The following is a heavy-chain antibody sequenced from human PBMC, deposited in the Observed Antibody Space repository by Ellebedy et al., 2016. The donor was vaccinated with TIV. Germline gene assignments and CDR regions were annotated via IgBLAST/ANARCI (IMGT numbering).Heavy chain of an antibody. CDR3: ARDHTDFWSGYYPYYYYYGMDV. CDR2: ISSSGSTI. CDR1: GFTVSSNY. V-gene: IGHV3-11*01. J-gene: IGHJ6*02. D-gene: IGHD3-3*01. Sequence: GESLKISCAASGFTVSSNYMSWVRQAPGKGLEWVSYISSSGSTIYYADSVKGRFTISRDNAKNSLYLQMNSLRAEDTAVYYCARDHTDFWSGYYPYYYYYGMDVWGQGTTVTVSS.